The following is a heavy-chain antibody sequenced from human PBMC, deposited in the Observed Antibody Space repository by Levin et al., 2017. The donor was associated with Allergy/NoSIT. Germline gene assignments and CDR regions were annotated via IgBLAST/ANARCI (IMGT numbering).Heavy chain of an antibody. V-gene: IGHV3-74*01. CDR1: GFMFRSYW. CDR3: VRGAGGLDQ. CDR2: ITSDGSGI. D-gene: IGHD3-16*01. Sequence: SCAASGFMFRSYWMHWVRQVPGKGLVWVSHITSDGSGISYVDSVKGRFTISRDNTKNTLYLQMNSLRDEDTAVYYCVRGAGGLDQWGQGALVIVSS. J-gene: IGHJ4*02.